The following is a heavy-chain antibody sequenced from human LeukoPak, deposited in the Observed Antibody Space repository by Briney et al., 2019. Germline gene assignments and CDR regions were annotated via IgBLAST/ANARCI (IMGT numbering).Heavy chain of an antibody. D-gene: IGHD2-21*02. CDR1: GGTFSSYA. CDR2: IIPIFGTA. Sequence: ASVKVSCKASGGTFSSYAISWVRQAPGQGLEWMGGIIPIFGTANYAQKFQGRVTITADKSTSTAYMELSSLRSEDTAVYYCARDAKAYCGGDCYSAWGQGTLVTVSS. V-gene: IGHV1-69*06. J-gene: IGHJ5*02. CDR3: ARDAKAYCGGDCYSA.